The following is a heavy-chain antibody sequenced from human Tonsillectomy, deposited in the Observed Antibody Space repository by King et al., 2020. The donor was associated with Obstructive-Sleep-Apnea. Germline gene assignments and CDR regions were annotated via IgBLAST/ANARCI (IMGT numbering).Heavy chain of an antibody. V-gene: IGHV3-49*03. J-gene: IGHJ4*02. D-gene: IGHD3-22*01. CDR3: TRDSAQEGMIVVVIGDPLFDY. CDR2: IVSKAYWGTT. CDR1: GFTFGDFA. Sequence: VQLVESGGCLVQPGRSLRLSCTASGFTFGDFAMSWFRQAPGKGLEGVGFIVSKAYWGTTEYAAFVKGVFPFSRDDSKSIAYLQMNSLKTEYIAVYYCTRDSAQEGMIVVVIGDPLFDYWGQGTLVTVSS.